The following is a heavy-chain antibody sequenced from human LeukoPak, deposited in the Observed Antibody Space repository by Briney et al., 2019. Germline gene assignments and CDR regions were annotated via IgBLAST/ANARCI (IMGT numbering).Heavy chain of an antibody. D-gene: IGHD6-13*01. CDR3: ARTYSSSWYGWFDP. V-gene: IGHV1-18*01. J-gene: IGHJ5*02. CDR1: GYTFTSYG. CDR2: ISAYNGNT. Sequence: GASVKVSCKASGYTFTSYGISWVRQAPGQGLEWMGWISAYNGNTNYAQKLQGRVTMTTDTSTSTAYMELRSLRSDDTDVYYCARTYSSSWYGWFDPWGQGTLVTVSS.